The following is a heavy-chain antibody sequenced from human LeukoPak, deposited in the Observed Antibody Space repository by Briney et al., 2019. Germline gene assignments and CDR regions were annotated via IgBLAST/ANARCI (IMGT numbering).Heavy chain of an antibody. Sequence: GGSLRLSCAASGFTFDDYGMSWVRQAPGKGLEWVSGINWNGGSTGYADSVKGRFTISRDNAKNSLYLQMNSLRAEDTALYYCARDQSYSSSPNFDYWSQGTLVTVSS. CDR2: INWNGGST. V-gene: IGHV3-20*04. CDR3: ARDQSYSSSPNFDY. CDR1: GFTFDDYG. D-gene: IGHD6-6*01. J-gene: IGHJ4*02.